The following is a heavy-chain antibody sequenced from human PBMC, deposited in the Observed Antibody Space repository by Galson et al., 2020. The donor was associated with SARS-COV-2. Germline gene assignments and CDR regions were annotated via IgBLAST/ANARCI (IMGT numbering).Heavy chain of an antibody. CDR1: GYTFTDYY. D-gene: IGHD3-9*01. V-gene: IGHV1-2*02. J-gene: IGHJ6*02. Sequence: ASVKVSCKASGYTFTDYYIHWVRQAPGQGLEWIGWINPKSGRTNYAQTFEGRVTMTRDTSITTAYMELSRLRADDTAVYYCARLRYYDVLTGYIVDVWGQGIMVTVCS. CDR3: ARLRYYDVLTGYIVDV. CDR2: INPKSGRT.